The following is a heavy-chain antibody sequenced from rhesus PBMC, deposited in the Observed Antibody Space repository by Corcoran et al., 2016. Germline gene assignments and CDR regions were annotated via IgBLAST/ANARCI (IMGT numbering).Heavy chain of an antibody. J-gene: IGHJ4*01. V-gene: IGHV4-80*01. Sequence: QVQLQESGPGLVKPSETLSLTCAVSGGSFSSYWWSWIRQPPGQALEWIGGINGKSGSTNYNPALKSRVTISKDTSKNQFSWKLSSVTAADTAVYYCARGTVLVVVATWGQGVLVTVSS. CDR3: ARGTVLVVVAT. CDR1: GGSFSSYW. CDR2: INGKSGST. D-gene: IGHD2-21*01.